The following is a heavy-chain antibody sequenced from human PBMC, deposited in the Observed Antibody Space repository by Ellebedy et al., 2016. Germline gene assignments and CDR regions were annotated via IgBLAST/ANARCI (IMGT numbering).Heavy chain of an antibody. CDR2: IDFSGTGT. CDR3: ARDGSEWSRDY. Sequence: GESLKISXAASGFTFSIAGMTWVRQAPGKGLEWVATIDFSGTGTYYADSVKGRFIISRDNAKNSLFLQMNSLRVEDTAVYYCARDGSEWSRDYWGQGTLVTVSS. V-gene: IGHV3-21*01. CDR1: GFTFSIAG. D-gene: IGHD3-3*01. J-gene: IGHJ4*02.